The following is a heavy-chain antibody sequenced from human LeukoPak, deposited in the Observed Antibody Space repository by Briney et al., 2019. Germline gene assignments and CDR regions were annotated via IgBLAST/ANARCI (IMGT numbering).Heavy chain of an antibody. CDR1: GGCVSSGSYY. D-gene: IGHD3-22*01. CDR3: ARSGYDADFDY. CDR2: IYYSGST. V-gene: IGHV4-61*01. Sequence: SETLSLTCTVSGGCVSSGSYYWSWIRQPPGTGLEWIGYIYYSGSTNYNPPLKSRVTISVDTSKNQFSLKLSSVTAADTAVYYCARSGYDADFDYWGQGTLVTVSS. J-gene: IGHJ4*02.